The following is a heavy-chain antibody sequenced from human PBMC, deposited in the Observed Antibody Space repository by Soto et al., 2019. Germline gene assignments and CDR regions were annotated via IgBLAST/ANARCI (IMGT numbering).Heavy chain of an antibody. V-gene: IGHV1-69*12. CDR1: GGTFSSYA. D-gene: IGHD2-21*02. J-gene: IGHJ4*02. CDR2: IIPIFGTA. Sequence: QVQLVQSGAEVKKPGSSVKVSCKASGGTFSSYAISWVRQAPGQGLEWMGGIIPIFGTANYAQKFQGRVTSTADESTSTAYVELSSLRSEDTAVYYCAREGDSGYYFDYWGQGTLVTVSS. CDR3: AREGDSGYYFDY.